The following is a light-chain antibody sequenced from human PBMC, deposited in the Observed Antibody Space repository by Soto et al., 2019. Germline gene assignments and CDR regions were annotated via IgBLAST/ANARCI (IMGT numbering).Light chain of an antibody. CDR2: GAS. CDR3: QQYGHSLWT. Sequence: DIVLTQSPGTLSLSPRERASLSCRASQSVSSGHLAWYQQKPGQAPRLLIYGASSRATGIPDRFSGSGSGTDFTITISRLEPEDYAVYYCQQYGHSLWTFGQGTKVDIK. CDR1: QSVSSGH. J-gene: IGKJ1*01. V-gene: IGKV3-20*01.